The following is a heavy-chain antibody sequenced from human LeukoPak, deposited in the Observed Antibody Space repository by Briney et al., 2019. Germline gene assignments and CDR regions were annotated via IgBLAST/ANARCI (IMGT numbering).Heavy chain of an antibody. D-gene: IGHD6-13*01. CDR1: GFTFSSYA. Sequence: GGSLRLSCAASGFTFSSYAMHWVRQAPGKGLEWVAVISYDGSNKYCADSVKGRFTISRDNSKNTLYLQMNSLRAEDTAVYYCARDLGAIAAAGVFDYWGQGTLVTVSS. CDR3: ARDLGAIAAAGVFDY. J-gene: IGHJ4*02. V-gene: IGHV3-30-3*01. CDR2: ISYDGSNK.